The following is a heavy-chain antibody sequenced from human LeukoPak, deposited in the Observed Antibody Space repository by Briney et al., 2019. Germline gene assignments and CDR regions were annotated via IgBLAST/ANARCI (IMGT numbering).Heavy chain of an antibody. D-gene: IGHD3-10*01. V-gene: IGHV3-48*03. Sequence: PGRSLRLSCAASGFTFSSYEMNWVRQAPGKGLEWVSYISSSGRTIYYADSVKGRFTISRDNAKNSLYLQMNSLRAEDTAVYYCARDLPITMVRGVILSGGMDVWGKGTTVTVSS. J-gene: IGHJ6*04. CDR2: ISSSGRTI. CDR3: ARDLPITMVRGVILSGGMDV. CDR1: GFTFSSYE.